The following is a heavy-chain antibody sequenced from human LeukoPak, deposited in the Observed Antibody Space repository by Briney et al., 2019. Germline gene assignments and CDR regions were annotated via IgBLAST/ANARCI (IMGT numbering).Heavy chain of an antibody. CDR2: ISPSGTT. CDR1: GGSINTYS. CDR3: ATDYGGNSDWYFDL. J-gene: IGHJ2*01. Sequence: SETLSLTCTVSGGSINTYSWSWIRQPPGKALEWIGYISPSGTTNYNPSFESRVTISLSTSKNHFSLQLKSVTAADTALYYCATDYGGNSDWYFDLWGRGTLVTVSS. V-gene: IGHV4-4*09. D-gene: IGHD4-23*01.